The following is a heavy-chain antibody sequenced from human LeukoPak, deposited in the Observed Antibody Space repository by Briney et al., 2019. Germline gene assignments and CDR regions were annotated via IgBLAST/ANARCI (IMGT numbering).Heavy chain of an antibody. CDR2: IFHDGRT. D-gene: IGHD2-15*01. Sequence: SETLSLTCEVSGYSISSGYFWAWIRPSPGKGLEVIAGIFHDGRTYYNPSVQSRVTISVDTFRNRFSLKLKSVTAADAAVYYCARDIGWTKGPFDYWGQGTLVTVSS. CDR3: ARDIGWTKGPFDY. V-gene: IGHV4-38-2*01. CDR1: GYSISSGYF. J-gene: IGHJ4*02.